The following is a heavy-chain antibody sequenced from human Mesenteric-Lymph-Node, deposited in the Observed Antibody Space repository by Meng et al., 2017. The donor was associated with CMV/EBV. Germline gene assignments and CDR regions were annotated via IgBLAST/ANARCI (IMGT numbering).Heavy chain of an antibody. V-gene: IGHV1-69*06. CDR2: IIPIFFTP. J-gene: IGHJ1*01. Sequence: KASGGTFGKSASSWVRQAPGQGLEWMGRIIPIFFTPDYAQKFQGRVTITADKSTSTAYMELSSLRSEDTAVYYCASPPAPAAEYFQHWGQGTLVTVSS. D-gene: IGHD2-2*01. CDR1: GGTFGKSA. CDR3: ASPPAPAAEYFQH.